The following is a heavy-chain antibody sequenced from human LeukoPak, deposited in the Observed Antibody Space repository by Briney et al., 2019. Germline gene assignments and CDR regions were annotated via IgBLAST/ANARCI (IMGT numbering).Heavy chain of an antibody. Sequence: GGSLRLSCAASGFTFSSYAMSWVRQAPGKGLEWVSGISGSGGSTYYADSVKGRFTTSRDNSKNTLYLQMNSLRAEDTAVYYCAKGSELRFLEWLCHFDYWGQGTLVTVSS. V-gene: IGHV3-23*01. CDR2: ISGSGGST. CDR1: GFTFSSYA. D-gene: IGHD3-3*01. CDR3: AKGSELRFLEWLCHFDY. J-gene: IGHJ4*02.